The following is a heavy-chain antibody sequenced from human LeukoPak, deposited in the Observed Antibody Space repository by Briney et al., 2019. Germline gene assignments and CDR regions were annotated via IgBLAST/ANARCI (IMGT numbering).Heavy chain of an antibody. D-gene: IGHD2-15*01. CDR2: ISYDGSNK. V-gene: IGHV3-30*04. Sequence: GGSLRLSCAASGFTLSSYAMHWVRQAPGKGLEWVAVISYDGSNKYYADSVKGRFTISRDNSKNTLYLQMNSLRAEDTAVYYCARDGTRVGYCSGGSCYRYYYYYGMDVWGQGTTVTVSS. J-gene: IGHJ6*02. CDR1: GFTLSSYA. CDR3: ARDGTRVGYCSGGSCYRYYYYYGMDV.